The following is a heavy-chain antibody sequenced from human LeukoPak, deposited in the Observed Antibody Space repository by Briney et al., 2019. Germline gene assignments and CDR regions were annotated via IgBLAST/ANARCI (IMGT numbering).Heavy chain of an antibody. V-gene: IGHV3-64*01. Sequence: PGGSLRLSCAASGFTFSSYAMHWVRQAPGKGLEYVSAISSNGGSTYYANSVKGRFTISRDNSKNTLYLQMGSLRAEDMAVYYCARVQYRKYMDVWGKGTTVTVSS. CDR1: GFTFSSYA. D-gene: IGHD2-2*01. J-gene: IGHJ6*03. CDR2: ISSNGGST. CDR3: ARVQYRKYMDV.